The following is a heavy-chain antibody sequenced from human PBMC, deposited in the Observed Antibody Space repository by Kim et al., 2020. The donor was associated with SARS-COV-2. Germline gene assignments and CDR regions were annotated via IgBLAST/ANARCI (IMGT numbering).Heavy chain of an antibody. Sequence: GGSLRLSCAASGFTFSSYWMHWVRQAPGKGLVWVSRINGDGSTTTYADSVKGRVTISRDNAKNTLYLEMSSLRADDTGVYYCTRGYSGTYRLNYWGQGILVTVSS. D-gene: IGHD1-26*01. CDR3: TRGYSGTYRLNY. V-gene: IGHV3-74*01. CDR1: GFTFSSYW. CDR2: INGDGSTT. J-gene: IGHJ4*02.